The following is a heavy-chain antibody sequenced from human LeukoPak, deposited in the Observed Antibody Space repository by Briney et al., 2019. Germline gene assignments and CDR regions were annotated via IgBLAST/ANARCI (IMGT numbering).Heavy chain of an antibody. Sequence: GGSLRLSCAASGFTFSSYAMSWVRQAPGKGLEWVSGISGSGGSTYHADSVKGRFTISRDNSKNTLYLQMNSLRAEDTAVYYCAKAPHDYGDHTCFDYWGQGTLVTVSS. J-gene: IGHJ4*02. CDR1: GFTFSSYA. CDR2: ISGSGGST. CDR3: AKAPHDYGDHTCFDY. D-gene: IGHD4-17*01. V-gene: IGHV3-23*01.